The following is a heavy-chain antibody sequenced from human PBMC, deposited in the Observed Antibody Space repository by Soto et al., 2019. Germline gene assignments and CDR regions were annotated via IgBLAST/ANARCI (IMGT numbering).Heavy chain of an antibody. Sequence: HPGGSLRLSCAASGFTFSSYAMSWVRQAPGKGLEWVSAISGSGGSTYYADSVKGRFTISRDNSKNTLYLQMNSLRAEDTAVYYCAKKXRLGELSPYYYYYGMDVWGQGTTVTVSS. D-gene: IGHD3-16*02. J-gene: IGHJ6*02. CDR3: AKKXRLGELSPYYYYYGMDV. V-gene: IGHV3-23*01. CDR1: GFTFSSYA. CDR2: ISGSGGST.